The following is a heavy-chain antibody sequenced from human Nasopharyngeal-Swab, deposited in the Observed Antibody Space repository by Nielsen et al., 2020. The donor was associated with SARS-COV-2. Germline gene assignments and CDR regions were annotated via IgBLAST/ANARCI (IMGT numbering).Heavy chain of an antibody. CDR2: IYYGGST. D-gene: IGHD6-13*01. J-gene: IGHJ4*02. CDR3: ATLSSSWYEYYFDY. V-gene: IGHV4-39*01. CDR1: GCSISSSTSY. Sequence: SETLSLTFTFSGCSISSSTSYWAWIRQPPGKGLEWIGSIYYGGSTYYNPSLKSRVTISVDTSKNQFSLKLSSVTAADTAVYYCATLSSSWYEYYFDYWGQGTLVTVSS.